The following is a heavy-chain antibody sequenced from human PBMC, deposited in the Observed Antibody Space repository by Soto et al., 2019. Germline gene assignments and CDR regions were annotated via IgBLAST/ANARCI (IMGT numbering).Heavy chain of an antibody. J-gene: IGHJ6*02. Sequence: EVQLVESGGGLVKPGGSLRLSCASSGFTFASYNMLWVRQAPGKGLEGAASFSINSDYIYHADSVKGRFTVSRDNAKNSLFLEMTILRDEDTALYYCARGGSAERKTDGDYYYYYPMDVWGRGTTVTVSS. CDR1: GFTFASYN. CDR2: FSINSDYI. V-gene: IGHV3-21*01. CDR3: ARGGSAERKTDGDYYYYYPMDV. D-gene: IGHD3-16*01.